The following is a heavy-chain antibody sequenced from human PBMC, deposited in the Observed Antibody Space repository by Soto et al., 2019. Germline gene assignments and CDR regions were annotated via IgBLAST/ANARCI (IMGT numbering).Heavy chain of an antibody. CDR2: ISRSGGTS. J-gene: IGHJ6*02. V-gene: IGHV3-23*01. CDR3: ARGDCSAAGCYIHYYYGMDV. CDR1: GFTFRNYA. Sequence: GGSLRLSCAAAGFTFRNYAMSWVRQAPGKGLEWVSAISRSGGTSYYADSVKGRFTISRDNAKNTLYLQMDNLRAEDTAVYYCARGDCSAAGCYIHYYYGMDVWGQGTTVTVSS. D-gene: IGHD2-2*02.